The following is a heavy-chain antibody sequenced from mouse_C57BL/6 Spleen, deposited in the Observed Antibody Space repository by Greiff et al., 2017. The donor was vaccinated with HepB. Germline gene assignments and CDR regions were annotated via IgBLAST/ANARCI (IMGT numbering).Heavy chain of an antibody. CDR2: IRNKANGYTT. D-gene: IGHD3-1*01. Sequence: DVPLVESGGGLVQPGGSLSLSCAASGFTFTDSYMSWVRQPPGKALEWLGFIRNKANGYTTEYSASVKGRFTISRDNSQSILYLQMNALRAEDSATYDCARDGGTGAMDDWGQGHSVTVSS. V-gene: IGHV7-3*01. CDR3: ARDGGTGAMDD. CDR1: GFTFTDSY. J-gene: IGHJ4*01.